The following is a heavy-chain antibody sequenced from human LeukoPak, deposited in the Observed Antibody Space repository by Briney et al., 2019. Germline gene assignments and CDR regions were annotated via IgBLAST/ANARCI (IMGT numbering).Heavy chain of an antibody. CDR3: VRDPVGGSTIFDC. CDR1: GDIVSSNSAA. CDR2: TYYRSKWYY. D-gene: IGHD1-26*01. V-gene: IGHV6-1*01. Sequence: SQTLSLTCVISGDIVSSNSAAWNWIRQSPSRGLEWLGRTYYRSKWYYDYSVAVKSRVTINPDTSKNQFPLQLSSVTPEDTAVYYCVRDPVGGSTIFDCWGQGTLVTVSS. J-gene: IGHJ4*02.